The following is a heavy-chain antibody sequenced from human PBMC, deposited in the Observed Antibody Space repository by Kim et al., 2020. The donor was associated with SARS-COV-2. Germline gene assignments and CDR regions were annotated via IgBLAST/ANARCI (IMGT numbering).Heavy chain of an antibody. J-gene: IGHJ6*02. D-gene: IGHD6-19*01. V-gene: IGHV1-46*01. CDR3: AGVRITVGLRNGMDV. Sequence: TQGFQGRVTLTSDTSTSTVYMELSSLRSEDTAVYYCAGVRITVGLRNGMDVWGQGTTVTVSS.